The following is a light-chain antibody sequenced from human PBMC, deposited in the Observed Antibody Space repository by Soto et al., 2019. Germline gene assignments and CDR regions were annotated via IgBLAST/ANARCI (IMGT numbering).Light chain of an antibody. CDR2: EVS. V-gene: IGLV2-8*01. Sequence: QSALTQPPSASGSPGQSVTISCTGTSSDVRDYNFVSWYQQHPGKAPKLMIYEVSERPSGVPDRFSGSKSGNTASLTVSGLQAEDEADYYCSSFSGSNNYVFGTGTKLTVL. CDR3: SSFSGSNNYV. CDR1: SSDVRDYNF. J-gene: IGLJ1*01.